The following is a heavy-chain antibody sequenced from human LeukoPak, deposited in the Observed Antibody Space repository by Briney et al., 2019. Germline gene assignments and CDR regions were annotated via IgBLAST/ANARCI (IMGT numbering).Heavy chain of an antibody. Sequence: SETLSLTCTVSGGSISSYYWSWIRQPPGEGLEWIGYIDYSGSTTYNPSLKSRVTISVDTSKNQFSLKLSSVTAADTAMYYCARYGDYVFDYWGQGALVTVSS. D-gene: IGHD4-17*01. V-gene: IGHV4-59*01. CDR2: IDYSGST. J-gene: IGHJ4*02. CDR1: GGSISSYY. CDR3: ARYGDYVFDY.